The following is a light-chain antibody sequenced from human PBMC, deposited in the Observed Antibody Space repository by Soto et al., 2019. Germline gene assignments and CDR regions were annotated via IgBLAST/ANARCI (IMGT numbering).Light chain of an antibody. J-gene: IGLJ2*01. CDR2: DVS. Sequence: QSVLTQPASVSGSPGQSITISCTGTSSDVGGYSYVSWYQQHPGKAPKLMIYDVSNRPSGVSNRLSGSKSGYTASLTISGLQAEDEADYYCSSYTSSSTVVFGGGTKLTVL. V-gene: IGLV2-14*01. CDR3: SSYTSSSTVV. CDR1: SSDVGGYSY.